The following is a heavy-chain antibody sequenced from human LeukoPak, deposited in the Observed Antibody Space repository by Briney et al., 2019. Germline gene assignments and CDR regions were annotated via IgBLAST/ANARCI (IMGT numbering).Heavy chain of an antibody. CDR2: FYYSGRT. Sequence: SETLSLTCTVSGGSISSGSYYWDWIRQPPGKGLEWIGGFYYSGRTYYNPSLKSRVTISVDTSKNQFSLKLSSVTAADTAVYYCARGWFGELLLNDAFDIWGQGTMVTVSS. CDR1: GGSISSGSYY. V-gene: IGHV4-39*07. J-gene: IGHJ3*02. CDR3: ARGWFGELLLNDAFDI. D-gene: IGHD3-10*01.